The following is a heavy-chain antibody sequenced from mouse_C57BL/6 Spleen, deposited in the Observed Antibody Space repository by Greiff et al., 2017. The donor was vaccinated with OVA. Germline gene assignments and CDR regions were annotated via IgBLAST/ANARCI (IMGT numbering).Heavy chain of an antibody. CDR2: ISSGSSTI. Sequence: EVQGVESGGGLVKPGGSLKLSCAASGFTFSDYGMHWVRQAPEKGLEWVAYISSGSSTIYYADTVKGRFTISRDNAKNTLFLQMTSLRSEDTAMYYCAKGGAYYSNFFFDYWGQGTTLTVSS. J-gene: IGHJ2*01. V-gene: IGHV5-17*01. CDR3: AKGGAYYSNFFFDY. D-gene: IGHD2-5*01. CDR1: GFTFSDYG.